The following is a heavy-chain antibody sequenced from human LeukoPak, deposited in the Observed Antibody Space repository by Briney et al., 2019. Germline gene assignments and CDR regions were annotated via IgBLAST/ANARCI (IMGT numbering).Heavy chain of an antibody. J-gene: IGHJ4*02. Sequence: GRSLRLSCAASGFTFSNYGMHWVRQAPGKGLEWVAVISYDGSNKYYADSVKGRFTISRDNSKNTLYLQMNSLRAEDTAVYYCAKTLTTTVVTQDYRGQGTLVTVSS. CDR3: AKTLTTTVVTQDY. D-gene: IGHD4-23*01. CDR1: GFTFSNYG. CDR2: ISYDGSNK. V-gene: IGHV3-30*18.